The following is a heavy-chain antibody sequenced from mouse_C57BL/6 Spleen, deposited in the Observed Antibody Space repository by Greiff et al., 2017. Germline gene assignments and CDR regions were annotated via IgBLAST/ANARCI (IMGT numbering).Heavy chain of an antibody. V-gene: IGHV7-1*01. CDR1: GFTFSDFY. D-gene: IGHD1-1*01. CDR3: AREHYYGSSYAMDY. Sequence: DVKLVESGGGLVQSGRSLRLSCATSGFTFSDFYMEWVRQAPGKGLEWIAASRNKANDYTTEYSASVKGRFIVSRDTSQSILYLQMNALRAEDTAIYYCAREHYYGSSYAMDYWGQGTSVTVSS. J-gene: IGHJ4*01. CDR2: SRNKANDYTT.